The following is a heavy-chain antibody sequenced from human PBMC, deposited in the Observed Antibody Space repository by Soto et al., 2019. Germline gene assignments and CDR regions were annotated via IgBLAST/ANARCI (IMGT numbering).Heavy chain of an antibody. CDR3: ALGYSSSWYIYSQH. D-gene: IGHD6-13*01. CDR2: IYWDDDK. J-gene: IGHJ1*01. Sequence: SGPTLVNPTQTLTLTCTFSGFSLSTSGVGVGWIRQPPGKALEWLALIYWDDDKRYSPSLKSRLTITKDTSKNQVVLTMTNMEPVDTATFYCALGYSSSWYIYSQHWGQGTLVPVSS. V-gene: IGHV2-5*02. CDR1: GFSLSTSGVG.